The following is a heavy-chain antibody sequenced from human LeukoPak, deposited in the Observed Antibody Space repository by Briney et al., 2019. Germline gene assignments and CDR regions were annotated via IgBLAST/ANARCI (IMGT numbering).Heavy chain of an antibody. CDR2: ISAYNGNT. CDR1: GYTFTSYG. D-gene: IGHD3-10*01. V-gene: IGHV1-18*01. J-gene: IGHJ4*02. CDR3: ARDLTMVRGVIGSPFDY. Sequence: ASVKVSCKASGYTFTSYGISWVRQAPGQGLEWMGWISAYNGNTNYAQKLQGRVTMTTDTSTSTAYMELRSLRSDDTAVYYCARDLTMVRGVIGSPFDYWGQGTLVTVSS.